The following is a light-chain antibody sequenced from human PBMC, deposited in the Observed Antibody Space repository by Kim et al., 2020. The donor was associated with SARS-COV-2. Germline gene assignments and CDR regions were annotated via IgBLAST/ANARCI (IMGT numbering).Light chain of an antibody. Sequence: GERLPMSCSGRSANLGSKYVYWYMQLPGTAPNLIIFRNNQRPSGVPDRFSGSKSGTSASLAISGLRSEDEADYYCAAWDDSLSGWVFGGGTQLTVL. CDR3: AAWDDSLSGWV. V-gene: IGLV1-47*01. CDR1: SANLGSKY. J-gene: IGLJ3*02. CDR2: RNN.